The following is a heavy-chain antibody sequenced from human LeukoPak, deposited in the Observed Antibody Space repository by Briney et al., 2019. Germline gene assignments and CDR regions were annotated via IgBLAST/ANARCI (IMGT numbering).Heavy chain of an antibody. CDR3: ARGTAIAVAGHAPY. CDR2: ISWNSGSI. V-gene: IGHV3-9*01. D-gene: IGHD6-19*01. J-gene: IGHJ4*02. Sequence: PGGSLRLSCAASGFTFDDYAMHWVRQAPGKGLEWVSGISWNSGSIGYADSVKGRFTISRDNSKNTLYLQMSGLRVEDTAVYYCARGTAIAVAGHAPYWGQGTLVTVSS. CDR1: GFTFDDYA.